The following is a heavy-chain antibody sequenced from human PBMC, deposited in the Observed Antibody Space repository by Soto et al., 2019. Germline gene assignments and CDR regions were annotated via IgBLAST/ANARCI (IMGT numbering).Heavy chain of an antibody. CDR2: IDPSDSYT. CDR3: ARFSYYYDSSGYFYDYYGMDV. CDR1: GYSFTIYW. V-gene: IGHV5-10-1*01. J-gene: IGHJ6*02. Sequence: PGESLKISCKGSGYSFTIYWISWVRQMPGKGLEWMGRIDPSDSYTNYSPSFQGHVTISADKSISTAYLQWSSLKASDTAMYYCARFSYYYDSSGYFYDYYGMDVWGQGTTVTVSS. D-gene: IGHD3-22*01.